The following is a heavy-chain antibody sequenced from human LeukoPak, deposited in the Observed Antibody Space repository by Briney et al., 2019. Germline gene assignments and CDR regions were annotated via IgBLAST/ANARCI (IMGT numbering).Heavy chain of an antibody. J-gene: IGHJ4*02. CDR2: INPTGGST. Sequence: ASVKVSCKASGYTFTSYYMHWVRQAPGQGLEWMGLINPTGGSTGYAQKFRGRVTITADKSTRTDYMELSSLRSEDTAVYYCARDNDSRDPPHFDYWGQGTLVTVSS. CDR1: GYTFTSYY. V-gene: IGHV1-46*01. CDR3: ARDNDSRDPPHFDY. D-gene: IGHD3-16*01.